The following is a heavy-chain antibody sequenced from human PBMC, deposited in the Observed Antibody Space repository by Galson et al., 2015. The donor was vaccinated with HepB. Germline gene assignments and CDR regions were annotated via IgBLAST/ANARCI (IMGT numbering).Heavy chain of an antibody. V-gene: IGHV1-3*01. CDR1: GYTFSRYA. J-gene: IGHJ4*02. D-gene: IGHD1-26*01. CDR2: ITAGNGPT. CDR3: ARDLGIVGPTWDS. Sequence: SVKVSCKASGYTFSRYAMQWVRQAPGHGLEWMGWITAGNGPTRYAQKFQDRVTITRDTSASTVYMELTNLKFEDTAVYYCARDLGIVGPTWDSWGQGTLVIVSS.